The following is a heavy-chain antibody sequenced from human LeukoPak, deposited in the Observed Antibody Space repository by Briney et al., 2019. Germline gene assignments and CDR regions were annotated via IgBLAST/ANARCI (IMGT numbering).Heavy chain of an antibody. CDR3: ARASVTMIVVWAMDV. V-gene: IGHV4-34*01. J-gene: IGHJ6*04. D-gene: IGHD3-22*01. CDR2: INHSGST. CDR1: GGSFSGYY. Sequence: SETLSLTCAVYGGSFSGYYWSWIRQPPGKGLEWIGEINHSGSTNYNPSLKSRVTISVDTSKNQFSLKLSSVTAADTAVYYCARASVTMIVVWAMDVWGKGATVTVSS.